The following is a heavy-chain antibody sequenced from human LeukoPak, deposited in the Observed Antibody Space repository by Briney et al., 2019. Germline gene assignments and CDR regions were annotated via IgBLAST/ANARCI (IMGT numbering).Heavy chain of an antibody. J-gene: IGHJ4*02. CDR2: IKQDGSEK. V-gene: IGHV3-7*01. D-gene: IGHD3-22*01. Sequence: PGGSLRLSCAASGFTFSSYWMSWVRQAPGKGLEWVANIKQDGSEKYYVDSLKGRFTISRDNAKNSLYLQMNSLRAEDTAVYYCAIAHYYDSSGLDFWGQGTLVTVSS. CDR3: AIAHYYDSSGLDF. CDR1: GFTFSSYW.